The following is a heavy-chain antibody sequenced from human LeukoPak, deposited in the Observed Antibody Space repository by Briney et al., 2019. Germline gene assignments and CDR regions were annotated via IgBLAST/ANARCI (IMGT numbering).Heavy chain of an antibody. D-gene: IGHD5-24*01. CDR2: IHPSGST. CDR3: ARELDGNGGWFDP. CDR1: GGSFSGYY. J-gene: IGHJ5*02. Sequence: SETLSLTCAVYGGSFSGYYWSWIRQPPGKGLEWIGEIHPSGSTNYNPSLKSRVTIAVDTSKNQFSLTLRSVSAADTAVYYCARELDGNGGWFDPWGQGTLVIVSS. V-gene: IGHV4-34*01.